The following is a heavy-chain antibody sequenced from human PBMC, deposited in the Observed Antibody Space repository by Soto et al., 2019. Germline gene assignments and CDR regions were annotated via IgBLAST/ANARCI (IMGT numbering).Heavy chain of an antibody. D-gene: IGHD3-3*01. CDR2: IWFDGSNK. CDR1: GFKFSTYG. CDR3: ARDRRFLEWLDY. J-gene: IGHJ4*02. V-gene: IGHV3-33*01. Sequence: QVQVVESGGGVVQPGRSVRLSCVASGFKFSTYGMHWVRQAPGKGLEWVAVIWFDGSNKYYGDSVKGRFTISRDNSKNTVYLQMNSLRVEDTAVYYCARDRRFLEWLDYWGQGTLVTVSS.